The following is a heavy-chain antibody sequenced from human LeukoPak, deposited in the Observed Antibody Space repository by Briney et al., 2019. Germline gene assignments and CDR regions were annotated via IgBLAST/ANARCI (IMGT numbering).Heavy chain of an antibody. V-gene: IGHV3-7*01. CDR3: ATEGGSSGWCWNY. D-gene: IGHD6-19*01. CDR2: IKQDGSEK. Sequence: PGGSLRLSCAASGFTFSSYAMSWVRQAPGKGLEWVANIKQDGSEKYYVDSVKGRFTISRDNAKNSLYLQMNSLRAEDTAVYYCATEGGSSGWCWNYWGQGTLVTVSS. J-gene: IGHJ4*02. CDR1: GFTFSSYA.